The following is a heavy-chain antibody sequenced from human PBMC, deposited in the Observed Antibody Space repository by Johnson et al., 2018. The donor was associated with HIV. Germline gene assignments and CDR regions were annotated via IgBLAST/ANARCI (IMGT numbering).Heavy chain of an antibody. Sequence: QVQLVESGGGVVQPGGSLRLSCAASGFTCSSYGMHWLRQAPGKGLEWVAFIRYDGSNKYYAVSVKGRFTISRDNSRNTLYLQMNSLRAEDTAVYYCAKDLPHIVATTTDAFDIWGQGTMVTVSS. D-gene: IGHD5-12*01. CDR1: GFTCSSYG. CDR2: IRYDGSNK. V-gene: IGHV3-30*02. CDR3: AKDLPHIVATTTDAFDI. J-gene: IGHJ3*02.